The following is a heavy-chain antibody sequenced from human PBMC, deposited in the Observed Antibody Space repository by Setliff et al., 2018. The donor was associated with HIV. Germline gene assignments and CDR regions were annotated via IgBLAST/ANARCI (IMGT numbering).Heavy chain of an antibody. D-gene: IGHD5-12*01. CDR2: ISAHNGRI. Sequence: ASVKVSCKASGYTFSDYGISGARQAPGQGLEWMGWISAHNGRINYAQKFQCRVTMTTDRSTSTAYMELRSLRSDDTAVYYCARDVGRDGYCFDHWGQGTLVTVSS. J-gene: IGHJ4*02. CDR1: GYTFSDYG. V-gene: IGHV1-18*01. CDR3: ARDVGRDGYCFDH.